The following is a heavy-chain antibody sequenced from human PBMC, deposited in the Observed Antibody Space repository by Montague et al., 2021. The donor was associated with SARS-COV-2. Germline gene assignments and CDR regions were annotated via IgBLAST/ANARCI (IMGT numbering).Heavy chain of an antibody. J-gene: IGHJ6*02. CDR3: ASWKNTYNWNNARGYYYYGMDV. CDR2: ISYDGSNK. CDR1: GFTFSSYA. Sequence: SLRLSLSASGFTFSSYAMHWVRQAPGKGLEWAAVISYDGSNKYYADSVKGRFTISRDNSKNTLYLQMNSLRAGDTAVYYCASWKNTYNWNNARGYYYYGMDVWGQGTTVTVSS. V-gene: IGHV3-30-3*01. D-gene: IGHD1/OR15-1a*01.